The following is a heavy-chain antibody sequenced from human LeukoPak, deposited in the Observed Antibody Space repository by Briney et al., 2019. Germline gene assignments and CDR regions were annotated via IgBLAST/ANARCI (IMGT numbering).Heavy chain of an antibody. D-gene: IGHD1-1*01. Sequence: ASVKVSCTTSGYTFTGYYMHWVRQAPGQGLEWMGRINPNSGGTNYAQKFQGRVTMTRDTSITTAYMELSSLRSDDTAVYYSASWDWNPNYYFDYWGQGTLVTVSS. CDR1: GYTFTGYY. J-gene: IGHJ4*02. CDR2: INPNSGGT. V-gene: IGHV1-2*06. CDR3: ASWDWNPNYYFDY.